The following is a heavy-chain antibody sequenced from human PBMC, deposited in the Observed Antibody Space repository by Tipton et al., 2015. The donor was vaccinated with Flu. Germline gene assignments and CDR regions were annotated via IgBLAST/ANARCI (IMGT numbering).Heavy chain of an antibody. D-gene: IGHD3-22*01. CDR1: GYTFTNFG. Sequence: QVQLVQSGAEVKKPGTSVKVSCRASGYTFTNFGISWVRQAPGQGLEWMGWINAYNGNADYGQKVKGRVTVTTDTSTSTAYMELRSLRFDDTAVYYCARRMGDSSGSLWDSWGQGTPVTVSS. J-gene: IGHJ4*02. CDR2: INAYNGNA. V-gene: IGHV1-18*01. CDR3: ARRMGDSSGSLWDS.